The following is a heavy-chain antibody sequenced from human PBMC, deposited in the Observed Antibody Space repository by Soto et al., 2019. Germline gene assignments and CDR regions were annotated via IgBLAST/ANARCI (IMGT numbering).Heavy chain of an antibody. D-gene: IGHD5-18*01. CDR2: IYHTGST. CDR1: GDSISSSNW. J-gene: IGHJ4*02. CDR3: ARVPGYNFGYAIDY. Sequence: SETLSLTCVVSGDSISSSNWWSWVRQPPGKGLEWIGKIYHTGSTNYNPSLKSRVTISADKSKNQVSLKLSSVTAADTAVYYCARVPGYNFGYAIDYWGQGTLVTGSS. V-gene: IGHV4-4*02.